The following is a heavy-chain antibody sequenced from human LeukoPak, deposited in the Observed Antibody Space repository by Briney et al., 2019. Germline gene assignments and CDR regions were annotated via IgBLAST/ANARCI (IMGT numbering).Heavy chain of an antibody. J-gene: IGHJ6*03. Sequence: GGSLRLSCAASGFSFSEYAMHWARQAPGRGLEWVALISYYGSDQYYADSVRGRFTISKDKSRSTLFLQMNSLRAEDTAVYFCAKERRGFYMDVWGSGTTVTVSS. CDR3: AKERRGFYMDV. CDR1: GFSFSEYA. CDR2: ISYYGSDQ. V-gene: IGHV3-30*02.